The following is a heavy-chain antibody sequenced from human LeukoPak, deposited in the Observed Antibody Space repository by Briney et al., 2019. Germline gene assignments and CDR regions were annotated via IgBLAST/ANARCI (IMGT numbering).Heavy chain of an antibody. CDR2: FSGGGDSA. V-gene: IGHV3-23*01. J-gene: IGHJ4*02. Sequence: PGGSLRLSCAASGFPFSTFGMSWVRQAPGKGLEWVSGFSGGGDSAYYADSVKGRFTISRDNSKNTLYLQMNSLRAEDTAVYYCARHLSGVTGYTYGRGIDYWGQGTLVTVSS. CDR1: GFPFSTFG. CDR3: ARHLSGVTGYTYGRGIDY. D-gene: IGHD5-18*01.